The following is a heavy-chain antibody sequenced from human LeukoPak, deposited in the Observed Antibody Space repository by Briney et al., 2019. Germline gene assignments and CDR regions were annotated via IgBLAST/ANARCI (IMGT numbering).Heavy chain of an antibody. V-gene: IGHV1-8*03. CDR3: ARGLYYDFWSGYSQNNWFDP. D-gene: IGHD3-3*01. J-gene: IGHJ5*02. CDR1: GYTFTSYD. CDR2: MNPNSGNT. Sequence: ASVKVSCKASGYTFTSYDINWVRQATGQGLEWMGWMNPNSGNTGYAQKFQGRVTITRNTSISTAYMELSSLRSEDTAMYYCARGLYYDFWSGYSQNNWFDPWGQGTLVTVSS.